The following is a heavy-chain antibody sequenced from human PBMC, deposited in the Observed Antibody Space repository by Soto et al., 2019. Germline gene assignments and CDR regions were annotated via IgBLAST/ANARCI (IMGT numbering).Heavy chain of an antibody. Sequence: GGSLRLSCAASGFTFSSYAMSWVRQAPGKGLEWVSAISGDGGSTYYADSVKGRFTFSRDNSDNTLYLQMNSLRAEDTAIYYCAKERYSNGGYFDYWGQGTLVTVSS. D-gene: IGHD6-19*01. CDR2: ISGDGGST. CDR1: GFTFSSYA. CDR3: AKERYSNGGYFDY. V-gene: IGHV3-23*01. J-gene: IGHJ4*02.